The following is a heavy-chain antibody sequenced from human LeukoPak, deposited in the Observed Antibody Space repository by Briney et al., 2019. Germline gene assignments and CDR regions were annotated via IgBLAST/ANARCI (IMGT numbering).Heavy chain of an antibody. Sequence: GGSLRLSCAASGFTFSSYGMHWVRQAPGKGLEWVAVISYDGSNKYYADSVKGRFTISRDNSKNTLYLQMNSLRAEDTAVYYCAKVRGRCSGGSCYPLDCWGQGTLVIVAS. CDR1: GFTFSSYG. CDR2: ISYDGSNK. V-gene: IGHV3-30*18. CDR3: AKVRGRCSGGSCYPLDC. D-gene: IGHD2-15*01. J-gene: IGHJ4*02.